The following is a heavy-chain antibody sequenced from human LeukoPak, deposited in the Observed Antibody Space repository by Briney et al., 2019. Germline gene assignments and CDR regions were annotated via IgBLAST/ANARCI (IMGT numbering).Heavy chain of an antibody. J-gene: IGHJ4*02. CDR3: AKGTYSSSWNLYFDF. D-gene: IGHD6-13*01. CDR1: GFTLSSHA. V-gene: IGHV3-23*01. Sequence: GGPLRLPCAPSGFTLSSHALRWVRQAPPKGLGWVASLSGSGYSTYYAASVKGRFTISTDNSKNTVFLHTNTPRAEDTAVYYCAKGTYSSSWNLYFDFWGEGTLVTVSS. CDR2: LSGSGYST.